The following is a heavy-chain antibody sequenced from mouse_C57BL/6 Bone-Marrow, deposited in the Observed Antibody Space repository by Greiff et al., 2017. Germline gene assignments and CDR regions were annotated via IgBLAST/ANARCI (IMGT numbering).Heavy chain of an antibody. J-gene: IGHJ3*01. CDR1: GFSLTSYG. CDR2: IWSGGST. CDR3: AKNKDYGSSSFAY. V-gene: IGHV2-4*01. Sequence: VQGVESGPGLVQPSQSLSITCTVSGFSLTSYGVHWVRQPPGKGLEWLGVIWSGGSTDYNAAFISRLSISKDNSKSQVFFKMNSLQADDTAIYYCAKNKDYGSSSFAYWGQGTLVTVSA. D-gene: IGHD1-1*01.